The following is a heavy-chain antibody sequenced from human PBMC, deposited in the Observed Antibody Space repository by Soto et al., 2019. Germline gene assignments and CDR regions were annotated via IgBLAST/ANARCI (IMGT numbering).Heavy chain of an antibody. D-gene: IGHD6-6*01. CDR3: ARGGLAARPDY. CDR1: GFSFGSYA. V-gene: IGHV3-33*01. Sequence: QVQLVESGGGVVQPGRSLRLSCAASGFSFGSYAMHWVRQAPDKGLEWVAVIWWDGSERYYADSVEGRFIISRDNFKKTLNLQMNSLRVDDTAVYYCARGGLAARPDYWGQGTTVTVSS. J-gene: IGHJ4*02. CDR2: IWWDGSER.